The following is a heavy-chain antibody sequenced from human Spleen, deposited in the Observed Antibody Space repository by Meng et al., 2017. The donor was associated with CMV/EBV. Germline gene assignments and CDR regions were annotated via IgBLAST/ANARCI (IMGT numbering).Heavy chain of an antibody. D-gene: IGHD4-11*01. CDR1: GYTLSSYY. CDR3: ARDDLATVTTGMRY. J-gene: IGHJ4*02. V-gene: IGHV1-46*01. CDR2: INPSDGST. Sequence: ASGYTLSSYYMHWVRQAPGQGLEWTGIINPSDGSTTYAQKFQGRVTMTRDTSTSTVYMELSSLRSDDTAIYYCARDDLATVTTGMRYWGQGTLVTVSS.